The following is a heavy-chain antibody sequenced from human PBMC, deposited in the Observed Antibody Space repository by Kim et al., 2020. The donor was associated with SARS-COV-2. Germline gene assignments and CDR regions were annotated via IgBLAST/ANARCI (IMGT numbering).Heavy chain of an antibody. J-gene: IGHJ3*02. V-gene: IGHV1-24*01. Sequence: ASVKVSCKVSGYTLTALSMHWVRQAPGKGLEWMGGFDPDDGETIYAQKFQGRVTMTADTSTNTAYMELSSLRSEDTAVYYCARSSGSPLDCFDIWGQGTM. CDR3: ARSSGSPLDCFDI. D-gene: IGHD3-22*01. CDR1: GYTLTALS. CDR2: FDPDDGET.